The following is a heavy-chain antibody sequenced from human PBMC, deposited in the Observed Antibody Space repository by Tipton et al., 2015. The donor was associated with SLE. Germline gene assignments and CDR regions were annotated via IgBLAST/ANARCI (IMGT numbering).Heavy chain of an antibody. CDR1: GVSITSGTYY. CDR2: ISDSGST. CDR3: ARELDTFDI. Sequence: TLSLTCTVSGVSITSGTYYWSWIRQPPGKGLEWIGYISDSGSTNYNPSLKSRVTISIDTSQNQFSLRLTSVTAADTAVYYCARELDTFDIWGQGTMVTVSS. V-gene: IGHV4-61*01. J-gene: IGHJ3*02.